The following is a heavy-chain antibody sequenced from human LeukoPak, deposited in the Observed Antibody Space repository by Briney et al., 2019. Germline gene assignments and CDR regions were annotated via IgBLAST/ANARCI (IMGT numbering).Heavy chain of an antibody. D-gene: IGHD5-24*01. CDR3: ARFGGDGYNYRTWFDY. J-gene: IGHJ4*02. Sequence: KPSETLPLTCTVSGGSISSYSWSWIRQPPGKGLEWIGYIYYSGSTGSINYNPSLKSRVTISVGTSKNQFSLKLSSVTAADTAVYYCARFGGDGYNYRTWFDYWGQGTLVTVSS. CDR1: GGSISSYS. CDR2: IYYSGSTGSI. V-gene: IGHV4-59*01.